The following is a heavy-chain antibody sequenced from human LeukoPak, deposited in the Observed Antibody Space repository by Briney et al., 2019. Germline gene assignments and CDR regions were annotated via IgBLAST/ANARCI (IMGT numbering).Heavy chain of an antibody. Sequence: ASVKVSCKASGYTFTGYYMHWVRQAPGQGLEWMGRINPNSGGTNYAQKFQGRVTMTRDTSISTAYMELSSLRSEDTAVYYCATRGDGYNHYYYYGMDVWGQGTTVTVSS. V-gene: IGHV1-2*06. CDR2: INPNSGGT. D-gene: IGHD5-24*01. CDR3: ATRGDGYNHYYYYGMDV. J-gene: IGHJ6*02. CDR1: GYTFTGYY.